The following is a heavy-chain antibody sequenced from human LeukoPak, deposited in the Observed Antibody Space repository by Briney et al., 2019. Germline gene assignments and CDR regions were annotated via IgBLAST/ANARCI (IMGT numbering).Heavy chain of an antibody. V-gene: IGHV3-23*01. D-gene: IGHD3-9*01. CDR3: ANGLLTGYYTFDY. CDR1: GFTFSSYA. Sequence: PGGSLRLSCAASGFTFSSYAMNWVRQAPGKGLEWVSAISGSGGSTYYADSVKGRFTISRDNSKNTLYLQMNSLRAEDTAVYYCANGLLTGYYTFDYWGQGTLVTVSS. J-gene: IGHJ4*02. CDR2: ISGSGGST.